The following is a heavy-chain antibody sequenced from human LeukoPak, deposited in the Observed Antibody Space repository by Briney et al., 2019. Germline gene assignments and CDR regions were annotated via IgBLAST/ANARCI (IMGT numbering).Heavy chain of an antibody. V-gene: IGHV1-18*01. CDR2: ISAYKGNT. D-gene: IGHD3-9*01. Sequence: ASVDVSCKASGYTFTNYGITWVRQAPGHGLEWMGWISAYKGNTHYAQNLPGRVTMTTDTSTTTAYMPLKSLRSHPPADHYCSRDARSYVILTGLGTFDYWGRGNVVTFSS. J-gene: IGHJ4*02. CDR1: GYTFTNYG. CDR3: SRDARSYVILTGLGTFDY.